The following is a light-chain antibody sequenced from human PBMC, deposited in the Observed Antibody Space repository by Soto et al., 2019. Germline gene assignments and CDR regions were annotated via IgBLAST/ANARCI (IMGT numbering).Light chain of an antibody. CDR2: EVN. CDR3: SSYTSSITRYV. Sequence: QSALTQPASVSGSPGQSITISCTGTSSDVGGYNYVSWYQQHPGKAPKLMIYEVNNRPSGVSDRFSGSKSGNTASLTLSGLQADDEADYYCSSYTSSITRYVFGAGTKLTVL. V-gene: IGLV2-14*01. J-gene: IGLJ1*01. CDR1: SSDVGGYNY.